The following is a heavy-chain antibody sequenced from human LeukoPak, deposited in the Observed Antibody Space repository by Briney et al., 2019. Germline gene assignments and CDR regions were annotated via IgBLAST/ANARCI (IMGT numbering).Heavy chain of an antibody. J-gene: IGHJ4*02. V-gene: IGHV4-61*02. D-gene: IGHD6-13*01. CDR2: IYASGST. CDR3: ASSQAGDFDY. CDR1: GGPRSCGSYY. Sequence: SETLSLTCTVSGGPRSCGSYYWSWIRQPAGKGLEWIGRIYASGSTNYNPSLRNRVTISVDTSKNQFSLKLRSVTAADTAVYYCASSQAGDFDYWGQGTLVTVSS.